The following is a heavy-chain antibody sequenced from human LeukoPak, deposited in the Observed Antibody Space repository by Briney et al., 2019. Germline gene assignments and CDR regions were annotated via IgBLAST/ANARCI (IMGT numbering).Heavy chain of an antibody. CDR3: ATNGPGIAVAGYVDY. CDR2: ISYDGSTE. V-gene: IGHV3-30-3*01. Sequence: PGRSLRLSCAASGFTFSCYAMHWVRPAAGKGLEGVAVISYDGSTEYYAASVKGRFTISRDNYKTTLYLQMDSLRAEDAAVYYCATNGPGIAVAGYVDYWGQGTLVTVSS. CDR1: GFTFSCYA. J-gene: IGHJ4*02. D-gene: IGHD6-19*01.